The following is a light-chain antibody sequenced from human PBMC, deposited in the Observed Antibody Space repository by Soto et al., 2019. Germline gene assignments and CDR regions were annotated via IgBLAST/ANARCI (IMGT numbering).Light chain of an antibody. Sequence: QSVLTQPPSASGSLGQSVTISCTGTSSDVGRYNYVSWYQHHPGKVPKLMIYEVTKRPSGVPDRFSGSKSGNTASLTVSGLQAEDETEYYCSSYAGTNGVLFGGGTKVTVL. CDR1: SSDVGRYNY. J-gene: IGLJ2*01. V-gene: IGLV2-8*01. CDR2: EVT. CDR3: SSYAGTNGVL.